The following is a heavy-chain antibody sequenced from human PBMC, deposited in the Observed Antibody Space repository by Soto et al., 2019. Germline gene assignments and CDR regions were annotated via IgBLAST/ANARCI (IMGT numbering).Heavy chain of an antibody. Sequence: ASVKVSCKASGYILTSYPIHWVRQAPGQRLEWMGWINTGTGNTKYSQNFQGRVTTTRDTSASTAYMELSSLRSEDTAVYYCARDKNGLGDYWGQGTLVTVSS. V-gene: IGHV1-3*04. J-gene: IGHJ4*02. D-gene: IGHD2-8*01. CDR3: ARDKNGLGDY. CDR1: GYILTSYP. CDR2: INTGTGNT.